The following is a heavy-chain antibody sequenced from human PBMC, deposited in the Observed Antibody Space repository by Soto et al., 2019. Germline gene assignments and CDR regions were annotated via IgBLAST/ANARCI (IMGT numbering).Heavy chain of an antibody. CDR3: ARVDPTIVYGMDV. D-gene: IGHD2-15*01. CDR2: IYYSGST. V-gene: IGHV4-31*03. J-gene: IGHJ6*02. CDR1: GGSISSGGYY. Sequence: SETLSLTCTVSGGSISSGGYYWSWIRQHPGKGLEWIGYIYYSGSTYYNPSLKSRVTISVDTSKNQFSLKLSSVTAADTAVYYCARVDPTIVYGMDVWGQGTTVTVSS.